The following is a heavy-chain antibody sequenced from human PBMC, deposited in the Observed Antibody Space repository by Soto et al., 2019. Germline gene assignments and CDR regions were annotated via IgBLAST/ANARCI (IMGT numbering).Heavy chain of an antibody. Sequence: GASVKVSCKASGYIFTDHYIHWVRQAPGQGLEWMGWINPISGDTDYAQKFQGRVIMTRDTSILTAYMDLGRLKSDDTAVYYCAKDQGIFGVVPLTSMDVWGQGTTVTVSS. V-gene: IGHV1-2*02. CDR2: INPISGDT. CDR3: AKDQGIFGVVPLTSMDV. D-gene: IGHD3-3*01. CDR1: GYIFTDHY. J-gene: IGHJ6*02.